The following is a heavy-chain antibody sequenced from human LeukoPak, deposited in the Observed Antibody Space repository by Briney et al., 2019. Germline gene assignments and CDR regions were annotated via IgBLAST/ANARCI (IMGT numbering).Heavy chain of an antibody. V-gene: IGHV4-34*01. J-gene: IGHJ6*03. D-gene: IGHD3-22*01. CDR3: ARGRHDITMIVVVMTSVSYYLDV. Sequence: KPSETLSLTCAVYGESFSGYHWTWLRQSPGKGLEWIGDINPSGSTYYNPSLKSRLTISVDTSENQFSLKLRSVTAADTAVYYCARGRHDITMIVVVMTSVSYYLDVWGKGTTVTVS. CDR2: INPSGST. CDR1: GESFSGYH.